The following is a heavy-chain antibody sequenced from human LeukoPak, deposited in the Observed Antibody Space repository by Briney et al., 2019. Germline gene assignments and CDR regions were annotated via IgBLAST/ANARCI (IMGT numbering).Heavy chain of an antibody. CDR1: GGSISSSHFY. Sequence: PSETLSLTCTVSGGSISSSHFYWGWIRQTPGKGLEWIGSVYDSGSAYHNPSITSRVTISVDVSKIQFSLNLRSVTAADTAVYYCARQGRGCSSSSCYSDWGQGTLVTVSS. CDR2: VYDSGSA. CDR3: ARQGRGCSSSSCYSD. V-gene: IGHV4-39*01. D-gene: IGHD2-2*01. J-gene: IGHJ4*02.